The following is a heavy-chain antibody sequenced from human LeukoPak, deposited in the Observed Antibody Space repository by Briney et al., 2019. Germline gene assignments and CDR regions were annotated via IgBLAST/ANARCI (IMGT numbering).Heavy chain of an antibody. CDR3: ARDRYCSGGSCFFDAFDI. V-gene: IGHV3-53*01. J-gene: IGHJ3*02. CDR2: IYSGGST. D-gene: IGHD2-15*01. Sequence: PGGSLRLSCAASGFTVSSNYMSWVRQAPGKGLEWVSVIYSGGSTYYADSVKGRFTISRDNSKNTPYLQMNSLRAEDTAVYYCARDRYCSGGSCFFDAFDIWGQGTMVTVSS. CDR1: GFTVSSNY.